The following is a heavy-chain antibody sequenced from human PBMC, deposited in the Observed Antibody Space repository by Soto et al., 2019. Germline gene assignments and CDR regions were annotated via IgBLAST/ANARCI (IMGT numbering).Heavy chain of an antibody. J-gene: IGHJ4*02. CDR3: ARGGAGVAFDS. CDR1: AGTFSNFA. CDR2: IIPFFNKA. Sequence: QVQVVQSGAEVKKPGSSVKVSCQTPAGTFSNFAINWVRQAPGQGLEWMGEIIPFFNKANYARNFQGRVTITADKSSGTAYMDLRSLRSDDTAMFYCARGGAGVAFDSWGQGTLVTVSS. V-gene: IGHV1-69*06. D-gene: IGHD3-16*01.